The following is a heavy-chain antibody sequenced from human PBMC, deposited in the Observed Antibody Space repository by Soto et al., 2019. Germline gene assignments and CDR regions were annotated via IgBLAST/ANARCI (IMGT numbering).Heavy chain of an antibody. J-gene: IGHJ4*02. CDR1: GFSLSTSGVG. D-gene: IGHD4-17*01. CDR3: AHSLAASNSGDSEPINSFDY. CDR2: IYWDDDK. V-gene: IGHV2-5*02. Sequence: QITLKESGPTLVKPTQTLTLTCTFSGFSLSTSGVGVGWIRQPPGKALEWLALIYWDDDKRYSPSLKSRLTITKDTSKNQVVLTMTNMDPVDTATYYCAHSLAASNSGDSEPINSFDYWGQRTLGTVSS.